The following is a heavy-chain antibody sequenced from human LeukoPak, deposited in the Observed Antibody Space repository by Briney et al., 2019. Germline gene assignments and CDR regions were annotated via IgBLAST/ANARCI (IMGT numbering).Heavy chain of an antibody. CDR1: GFTFSSYW. CDR3: ARDYYDSSGYYTYDAFDI. V-gene: IGHV3-7*04. D-gene: IGHD3-22*01. J-gene: IGHJ3*02. Sequence: GGSLRLSCAASGFTFSSYWMSWVRQAPGKGLEWVANIKQDGSEKYCVDSVKGRFTTSRDNAKNSLYLQMNSLRAEDTAVFYCARDYYDSSGYYTYDAFDIWGQGTMVTVSS. CDR2: IKQDGSEK.